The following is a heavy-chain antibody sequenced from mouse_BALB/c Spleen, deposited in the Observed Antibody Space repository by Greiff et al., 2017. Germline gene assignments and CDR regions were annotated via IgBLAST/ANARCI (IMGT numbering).Heavy chain of an antibody. V-gene: IGHV5-9-4*01. D-gene: IGHD2-2*01. CDR1: GFTFSSYA. Sequence: EVKLMESGGGLVKPGGSLKLSCAASGFTFSSYAMSWVRQSPEKRLEWVAEISSGGSYTYYPDTVTGRFTISRDNAKNTLYLEMSSLRSEDTAMYYCARDGSGYDGFAYWGQGTLVTVSA. J-gene: IGHJ3*01. CDR2: ISSGGSYT. CDR3: ARDGSGYDGFAY.